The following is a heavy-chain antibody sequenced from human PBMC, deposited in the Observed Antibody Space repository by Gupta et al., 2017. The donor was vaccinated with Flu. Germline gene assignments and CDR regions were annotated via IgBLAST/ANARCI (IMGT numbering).Heavy chain of an antibody. V-gene: IGHV1-2*06. CDR1: YY. J-gene: IGHJ6*03. CDR3: AKDLGYNYNPYYMDD. CDR2: INPTSGGI. D-gene: IGHD1-20*01. Sequence: YYMRWVRQAPGQGLEYLGRINPTSGGIDYAQKFQGRVTLTLDTSISAAYMELSSLRSDDTAIYYCAKDLGYNYNPYYMDDWGKGTTVSVSS.